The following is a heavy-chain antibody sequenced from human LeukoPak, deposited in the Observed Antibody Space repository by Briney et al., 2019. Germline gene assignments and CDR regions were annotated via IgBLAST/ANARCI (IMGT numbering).Heavy chain of an antibody. CDR2: INWNGGST. D-gene: IGHD3-22*01. Sequence: GGSLRLSCAASGFTFDDYGMSWVRQAPGKGLEWVSGINWNGGSTGYADSVKGRFTISRDNAKNSLYLQMNSLRAEDTALYYCARGPAMTVVEEDAFDIWGQGTMVTVSS. J-gene: IGHJ3*02. CDR1: GFTFDDYG. V-gene: IGHV3-20*04. CDR3: ARGPAMTVVEEDAFDI.